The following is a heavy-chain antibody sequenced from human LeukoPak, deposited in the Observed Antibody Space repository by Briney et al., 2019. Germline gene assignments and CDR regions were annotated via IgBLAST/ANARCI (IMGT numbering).Heavy chain of an antibody. Sequence: ASVKVSCKASGYTFTSYYMHWVRQAPGQGLEWMGIINPSGGSTSYAQKFQGRVTMTRDMSTSTVYMELSSLRSEDTAVYYCARSYSSGWRFYYYYMDVWGKGTTVTVSS. V-gene: IGHV1-46*01. J-gene: IGHJ6*03. D-gene: IGHD6-19*01. CDR3: ARSYSSGWRFYYYYMDV. CDR2: INPSGGST. CDR1: GYTFTSYY.